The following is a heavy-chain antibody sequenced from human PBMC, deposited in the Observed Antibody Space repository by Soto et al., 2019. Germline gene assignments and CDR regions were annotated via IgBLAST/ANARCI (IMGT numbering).Heavy chain of an antibody. Sequence: QVQLVESGGGVVQPGRSLRLSCAASGFTFSSYGMHWVRQAPGKGLEWVAVIWYDGSNKYYADSVKGRFTISRDNSKNTLYLQMNSLRAEDTAVYYCARDKLGIVHPANYYYYYGMDVWGQGTTVTVSS. D-gene: IGHD2-2*01. CDR2: IWYDGSNK. CDR3: ARDKLGIVHPANYYYYYGMDV. V-gene: IGHV3-33*01. J-gene: IGHJ6*02. CDR1: GFTFSSYG.